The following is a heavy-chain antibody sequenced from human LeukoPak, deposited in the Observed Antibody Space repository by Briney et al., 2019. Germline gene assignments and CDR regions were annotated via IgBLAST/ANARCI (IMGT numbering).Heavy chain of an antibody. CDR1: GFTFSRHW. CDR2: IKQDGSEK. J-gene: IGHJ5*02. Sequence: GGSLRLSCAASGFTFSRHWMTWVRQAPGKALEWVANIKQDGSEKYYVDSVKGRFTISRDNAKNSLYLQMNSLRAEDTAVYYCARGAAWFDPWGQGTLVTVSS. CDR3: ARGAAWFDP. V-gene: IGHV3-7*01. D-gene: IGHD2-15*01.